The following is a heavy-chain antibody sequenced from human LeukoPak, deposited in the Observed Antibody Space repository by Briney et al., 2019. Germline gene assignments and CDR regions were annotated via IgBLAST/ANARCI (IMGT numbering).Heavy chain of an antibody. CDR3: ARGGFYPDY. V-gene: IGHV3-7*01. J-gene: IGHJ4*02. CDR1: GFTFSSYG. CDR2: IKQDGSEK. D-gene: IGHD2/OR15-2a*01. Sequence: GRSLRLSCAASGFTFSSYGMHWVRQAPGKGLEWVANIKQDGSEKYYVDSVKGRFTISRDNAENSLFLQMNSLRAEDTAVYYCARGGFYPDYWGQGTLVTVSS.